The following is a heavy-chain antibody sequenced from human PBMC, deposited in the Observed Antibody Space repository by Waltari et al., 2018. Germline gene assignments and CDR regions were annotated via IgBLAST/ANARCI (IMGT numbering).Heavy chain of an antibody. J-gene: IGHJ4*02. V-gene: IGHV4-34*01. CDR2: INHSAST. D-gene: IGHD3-10*01. CDR3: ARGITMVRGVFDY. CDR1: GGSFSGYY. Sequence: QVQLQQWGAGLLKPSETLSLTCAVYGGSFSGYYWSWIRQPPGKGLEWIGEINHSASTNYNPSLKSRVTISVDTSKNQFSLKLSSVTAADTAVYYCARGITMVRGVFDYWGQGTLVTVSS.